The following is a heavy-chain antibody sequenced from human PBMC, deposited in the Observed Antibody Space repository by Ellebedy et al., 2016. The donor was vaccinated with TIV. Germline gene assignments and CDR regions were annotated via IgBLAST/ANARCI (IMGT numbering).Heavy chain of an antibody. CDR1: GFTFSSYN. Sequence: GGSLRLSCAASGFTFSSYNMNWVRQAPGKGLEWVSYISSTSSTIYYADSVKGRFTISRDNAKNSLYLKMNSLRDEDTAVYYCARSRYSGYDSYYYGMDVWGQGTTVTVSS. CDR3: ARSRYSGYDSYYYGMDV. CDR2: ISSTSSTI. J-gene: IGHJ6*02. V-gene: IGHV3-48*02. D-gene: IGHD5-12*01.